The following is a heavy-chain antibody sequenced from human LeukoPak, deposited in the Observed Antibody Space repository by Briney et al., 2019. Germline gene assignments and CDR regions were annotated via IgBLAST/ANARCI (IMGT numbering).Heavy chain of an antibody. V-gene: IGHV4-39*07. Sequence: SETLSLTCTVSVGSISSSSYYWGWVRQPPGKGLEWIGCIYYSGSTYYNPSLKSRVTISVDTSKNQFSLKLSSVAAADTAVYFCARVHCSGGGCYQFDYWGQGTLVTVSS. CDR1: VGSISSSSYY. CDR3: ARVHCSGGGCYQFDY. D-gene: IGHD2-15*01. CDR2: IYYSGST. J-gene: IGHJ4*02.